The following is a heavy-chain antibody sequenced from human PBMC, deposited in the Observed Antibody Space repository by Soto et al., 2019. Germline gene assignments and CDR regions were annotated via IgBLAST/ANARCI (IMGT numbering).Heavy chain of an antibody. CDR1: GVSISSDGYS. V-gene: IGHV4-30-2*01. J-gene: IGHJ6*02. CDR2: IYQSGST. Sequence: QLQLQESGSGLVKPSQTLSLTSAVSGVSISSDGYSWSWIRQPPGKGLEWIGFIYQSGSTYYNPSLKSRGTMSVDRSKNQFSLKLTSVTAADTAVYYCARAYYDFWTSYHYGMDVWGQGTTVRVSS. CDR3: ARAYYDFWTSYHYGMDV. D-gene: IGHD3-3*01.